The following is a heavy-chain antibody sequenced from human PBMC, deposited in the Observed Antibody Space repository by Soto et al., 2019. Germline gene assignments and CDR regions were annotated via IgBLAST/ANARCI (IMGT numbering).Heavy chain of an antibody. J-gene: IGHJ6*02. CDR1: GFTFTKFA. Sequence: GGSLRLSCAASGFTFTKFALSWVRQAPGKGLEWVSGISGSGGSSYYADSVKGRFTISRDNSKSTLFLQMNSLRAEDTAVYYCAKRGYSFVSAMDVSDQCTTVPHSS. V-gene: IGHV3-23*01. CDR2: ISGSGGSS. D-gene: IGHD5-18*01. CDR3: AKRGYSFVSAMDV.